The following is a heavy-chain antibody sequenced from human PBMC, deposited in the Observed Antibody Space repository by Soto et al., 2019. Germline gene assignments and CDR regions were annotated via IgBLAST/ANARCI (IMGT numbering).Heavy chain of an antibody. CDR1: GFTVSSNY. J-gene: IGHJ4*02. D-gene: IGHD6-19*01. Sequence: EVQLVETGGGLIQPGGSLRLSCAASGFTVSSNYMSWVRQAPGKGLEWVSVIYSGGSTYYADCVKGRFTISRDNSKNTLYLQMNSLRAEDTAVYYCARVAEVAAYFDYWGQGTLVTVSS. CDR2: IYSGGST. CDR3: ARVAEVAAYFDY. V-gene: IGHV3-53*02.